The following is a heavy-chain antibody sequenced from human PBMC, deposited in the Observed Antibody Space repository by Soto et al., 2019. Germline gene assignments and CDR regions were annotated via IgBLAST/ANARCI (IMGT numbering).Heavy chain of an antibody. CDR1: GSSFTTYW. CDR2: IYPGDSET. CDR3: AKTNSGDPYDALDI. Sequence: GESLKISCKASGSSFTTYWIGWVRQMPGKGLEWMGIIYPGDSETRYSPSFQGQVTISADKSISTAYLQWSSLKASDTAMYYCAKTNSGDPYDALDIWGQGTMVTVSS. J-gene: IGHJ3*02. D-gene: IGHD5-12*01. V-gene: IGHV5-51*01.